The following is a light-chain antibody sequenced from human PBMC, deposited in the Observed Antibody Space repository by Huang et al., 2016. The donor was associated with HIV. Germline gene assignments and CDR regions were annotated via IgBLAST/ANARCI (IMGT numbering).Light chain of an antibody. CDR1: QIISNY. Sequence: DIQMTQSPSSLSASVGDRDTITCRASQIISNYLSVYKYRPGRAPKLLVYAASTLQSCVPSRFSGSTVGSDFTLTISNLQPEDSATYYCLQSYSVPLTFGGGTQVEIK. CDR3: LQSYSVPLT. CDR2: AAS. J-gene: IGKJ4*01. V-gene: IGKV1-39*01.